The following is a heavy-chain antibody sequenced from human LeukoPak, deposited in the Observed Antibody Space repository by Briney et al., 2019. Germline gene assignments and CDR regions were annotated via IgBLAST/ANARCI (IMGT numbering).Heavy chain of an antibody. CDR3: ARVPDCSSTSCYGYFDY. D-gene: IGHD2-2*01. V-gene: IGHV1-2*02. CDR1: GYTFTGYY. Sequence: ASVKVSCKASGYTFTGYYMHWVRQAPGQGLEWMGWINPNSGGTNYAQKFQGRVTMTRDTPISTAYMELSRLRSDDTAVYYCARVPDCSSTSCYGYFDYWGQGTLVTVSS. CDR2: INPNSGGT. J-gene: IGHJ4*02.